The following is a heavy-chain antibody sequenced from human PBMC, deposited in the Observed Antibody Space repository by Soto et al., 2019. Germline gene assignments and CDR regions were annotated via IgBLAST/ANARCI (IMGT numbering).Heavy chain of an antibody. D-gene: IGHD5-12*01. J-gene: IGHJ4*02. CDR1: GFTFSSYS. V-gene: IGHV3-48*01. CDR3: ARDPHEDIVATHVGY. CDR2: ISSSSSTI. Sequence: EVQLVESGGGLVQPGGSLRLSCAASGFTFSSYSMNWVRQAPGKGLEWVSYISSSSSTIYYADSVKGRFTISRDNAKNSLYLQMNSLRAEDTAVYYCARDPHEDIVATHVGYWGQGTLVTVSS.